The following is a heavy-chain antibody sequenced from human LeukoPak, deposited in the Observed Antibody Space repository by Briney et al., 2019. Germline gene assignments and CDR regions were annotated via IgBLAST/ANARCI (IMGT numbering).Heavy chain of an antibody. CDR1: GDSLTNGYY. V-gene: IGHV4-38-2*01. J-gene: IGHJ3*02. D-gene: IGHD2-2*01. Sequence: SETLSLTCVVPGDSLTNGYYWGWIWQPPGKGLQCIGRIYYSGSTYYNPSLNNRATISVDTSRTQLSLRPNSLTAGGMPVYYCARPGATATDGFDIWGQGPLVSVSS. CDR3: ARPGATATDGFDI. CDR2: IYYSGST.